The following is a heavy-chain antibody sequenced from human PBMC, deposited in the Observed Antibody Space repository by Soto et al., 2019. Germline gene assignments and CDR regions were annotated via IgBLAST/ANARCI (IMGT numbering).Heavy chain of an antibody. CDR3: ARGPYYYDSSGYYNWFDP. CDR1: GYTFTGYY. V-gene: IGHV1-2*04. J-gene: IGHJ5*02. Sequence: ASVKVSCKASGYTFTGYYMHWVRQAPGQGLEWMGWINPNSGGTNYAQKFQGWVTMTRDTSISTAYMELSRLRSDDPAVYYCARGPYYYDSSGYYNWFDPWGQGTLVTVSS. D-gene: IGHD3-22*01. CDR2: INPNSGGT.